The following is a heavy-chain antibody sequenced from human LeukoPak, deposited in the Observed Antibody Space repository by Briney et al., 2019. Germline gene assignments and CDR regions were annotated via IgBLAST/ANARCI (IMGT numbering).Heavy chain of an antibody. CDR2: INPNSGGT. CDR1: GYTFTGYY. J-gene: IGHJ4*02. V-gene: IGHV1-2*04. Sequence: GASVKVSCKASGYTFTGYYMHWVRQAPGQGLEWMGWINPNSGGTNYAQKFQGWVTMTRDTSISTAYMELSRLRSDDTAVYYCARDVYYGSGSCYWDYWGQGTLVTVSS. CDR3: ARDVYYGSGSCYWDY. D-gene: IGHD3-10*01.